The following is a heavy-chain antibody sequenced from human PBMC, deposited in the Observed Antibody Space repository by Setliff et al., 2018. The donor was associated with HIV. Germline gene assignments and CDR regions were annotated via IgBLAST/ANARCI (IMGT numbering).Heavy chain of an antibody. V-gene: IGHV4-61*02. Sequence: PSETLSLTCTVSGGSISSGSYFWNWIRQPAGKGLEWIGRIYSSGITNYNPSLMSRLTISLDTSKNQFSLQVTSVTAADTAVYYCARDPYCPNTCYEDFTFDSWGQGTLVTSPQ. CDR3: ARDPYCPNTCYEDFTFDS. J-gene: IGHJ4*02. CDR2: IYSSGIT. D-gene: IGHD2-8*01. CDR1: GGSISSGSYF.